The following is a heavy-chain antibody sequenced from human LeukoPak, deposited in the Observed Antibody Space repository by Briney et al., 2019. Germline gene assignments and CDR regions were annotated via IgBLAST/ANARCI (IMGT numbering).Heavy chain of an antibody. CDR3: VRDNYGVGY. D-gene: IGHD3-10*01. V-gene: IGHV3-74*03. J-gene: IGHJ4*02. Sequence: PGGSLRLSCAASGFTFSRYWIQWVRQAPGQGLVWLSHINSDGSSTTYADSVRGRFTTSRDNAKNTLYLQMNSLRAEDTAVYYCVRDNYGVGYWGQGTLVTVSS. CDR2: INSDGSST. CDR1: GFTFSRYW.